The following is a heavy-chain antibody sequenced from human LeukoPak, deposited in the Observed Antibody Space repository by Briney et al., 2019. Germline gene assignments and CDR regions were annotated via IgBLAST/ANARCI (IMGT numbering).Heavy chain of an antibody. CDR2: ISSSGSTI. V-gene: IGHV3-11*01. CDR1: GFTFSDYY. D-gene: IGHD3-10*01. Sequence: GGSLRLSCAASGFTFSDYYISWIRQAPGKGLEWVSYISSSGSTIYYADSVKGRFTISRDNAKNSLYPQMNSLRAEDTAVYYCARYGANYYYYGMDVWGQGTTVTVSS. CDR3: ARYGANYYYYGMDV. J-gene: IGHJ6*02.